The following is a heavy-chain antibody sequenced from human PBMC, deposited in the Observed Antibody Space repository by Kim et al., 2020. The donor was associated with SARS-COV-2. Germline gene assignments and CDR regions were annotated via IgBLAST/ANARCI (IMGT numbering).Heavy chain of an antibody. V-gene: IGHV4-39*01. CDR2: IYYSGST. Sequence: SETLSLTCTVSGGSISSSSYYWGWIRQPPGKGPEWIGSIYYSGSTYYNPSLKSRVTISVDTSKNQFSLKLSSVTAADTAVYYCVQGGVVPIDYWGQGTLVTVSS. CDR3: VQGGVVPIDY. D-gene: IGHD3-16*01. CDR1: GGSISSSSYY. J-gene: IGHJ4*02.